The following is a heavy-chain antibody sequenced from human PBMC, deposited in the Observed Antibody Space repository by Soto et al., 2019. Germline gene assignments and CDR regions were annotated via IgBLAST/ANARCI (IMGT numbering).Heavy chain of an antibody. CDR3: ARDAPGAAPY. V-gene: IGHV4-31*03. CDR2: INYRGTT. J-gene: IGHJ4*02. D-gene: IGHD6-13*01. Sequence: QVQLQESGPGLVKPSQTLSLTCTVSGGSINNGDYYWNWIRQHPEKGQEWMGYINYRGTTFYSPSLKSRIIISVDTSKNQFSLKLSSVTAADTAVYYCARDAPGAAPYWGQGTLVTVSS. CDR1: GGSINNGDYY.